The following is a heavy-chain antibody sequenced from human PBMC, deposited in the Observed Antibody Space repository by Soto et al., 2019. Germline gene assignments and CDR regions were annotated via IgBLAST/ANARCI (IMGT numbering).Heavy chain of an antibody. D-gene: IGHD4-17*01. CDR2: ISSSSNAI. V-gene: IGHV3-48*02. J-gene: IGHJ6*02. CDR1: GFTFSDYS. CDR3: ARDLLRSMRDYYYGMDV. Sequence: VQLVESGGGLVQPGESLRLSCAASGFTFSDYSMNWVRQAPGKGLEWLTYISSSSNAIYYADFVKGRVTISRDNAKKSLYLQMNSLRDEDTAVYYCARDLLRSMRDYYYGMDVWGQGTTVTVSS.